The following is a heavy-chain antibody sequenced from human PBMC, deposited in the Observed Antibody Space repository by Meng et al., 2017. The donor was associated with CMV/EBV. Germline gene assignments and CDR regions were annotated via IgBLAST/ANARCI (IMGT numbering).Heavy chain of an antibody. D-gene: IGHD3-3*01. Sequence: GGSLRLSCAASGFTFSSYGMHWVRQAPGKGLGWVAVIWYDGSNKYYADSVKGRFTISRDNSKNTLYLQMNSLRAEDTAVYYCAKEAHLYDFWTRDAFDIWGQGTMVTVSS. CDR2: IWYDGSNK. CDR1: GFTFSSYG. V-gene: IGHV3-33*06. CDR3: AKEAHLYDFWTRDAFDI. J-gene: IGHJ3*02.